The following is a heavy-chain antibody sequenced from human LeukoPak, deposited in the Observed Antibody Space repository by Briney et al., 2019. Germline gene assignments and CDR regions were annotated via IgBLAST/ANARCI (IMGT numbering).Heavy chain of an antibody. CDR1: GGTFSSYA. D-gene: IGHD2-15*01. V-gene: IGHV1-69*01. CDR3: AGGARLFSGGSLGGGFDP. Sequence: SVKVSCKASGGTFSSYAISWVRQAPGQGLEWMGGIIPIFGTANYAQKFQGRVTITADESTSTAYMELSSLRSEDTAVYYCAGGARLFSGGSLGGGFDPWGQGTLVTVSS. CDR2: IIPIFGTA. J-gene: IGHJ5*02.